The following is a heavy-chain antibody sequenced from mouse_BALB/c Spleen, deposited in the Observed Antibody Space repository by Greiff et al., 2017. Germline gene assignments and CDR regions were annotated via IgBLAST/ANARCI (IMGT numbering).Heavy chain of an antibody. J-gene: IGHJ3*01. V-gene: IGHV10-1*02. CDR1: GFTFNTYA. CDR2: IRSKSNNYAT. CDR3: VRHQFGFAY. Sequence: EVQGVESGGGLVQPKGSLKLSCAASGFTFNTYAMNWVRQAPGKGLEWVARIRSKSNNYATYYADSVKDRFTISRDDSQSMLYLQMNNLKTEDTAMYYCVRHQFGFAYWGQGTLVTVSA.